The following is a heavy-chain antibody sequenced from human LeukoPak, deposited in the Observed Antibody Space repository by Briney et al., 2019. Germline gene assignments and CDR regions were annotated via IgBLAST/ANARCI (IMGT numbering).Heavy chain of an antibody. Sequence: GGSLRLSCAASGFTFSSYSINWVRQAPGKGLEWVSSISSSSSYIYYADSVKGRFTISGDNAKNSLYLQMNSLRAEDTAVYYYARVREWELRYDAFDIWGQGTMVTVSS. J-gene: IGHJ3*02. CDR3: ARVREWELRYDAFDI. D-gene: IGHD1-26*01. CDR2: ISSSSSYI. V-gene: IGHV3-21*01. CDR1: GFTFSSYS.